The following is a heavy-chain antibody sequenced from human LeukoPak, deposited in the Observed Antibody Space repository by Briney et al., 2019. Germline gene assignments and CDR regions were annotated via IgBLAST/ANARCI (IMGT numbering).Heavy chain of an antibody. D-gene: IGHD2-2*01. Sequence: SETLSLTCAVSGGSISSYYWSWIRQPPGKGLEWIGYIYYSGSTNYNPSLTSRVTISLDTTKNQSSLKLSSMTRAETTVYYFAGYPVLSAGSFSTWGHRALVTVSS. CDR3: AGYPVLSAGSFST. V-gene: IGHV4-59*08. CDR2: IYYSGST. J-gene: IGHJ5*01. CDR1: GGSISSYY.